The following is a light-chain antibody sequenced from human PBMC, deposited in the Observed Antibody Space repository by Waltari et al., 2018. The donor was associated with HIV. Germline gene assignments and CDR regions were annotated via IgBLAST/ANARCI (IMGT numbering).Light chain of an antibody. CDR1: RSNRGYNF. J-gene: IGLJ2*01. Sequence: QSVLTKPPSVSPAPGQKVTILCFGSRSNRGYNFITLYQKVPGTAPKLLIYDNNKRPSGISDRFSGSKSGTSGTLGISGLQTGDEADYYCATWDSSLSAGVFGGGTKVTVL. V-gene: IGLV1-51*01. CDR2: DNN. CDR3: ATWDSSLSAGV.